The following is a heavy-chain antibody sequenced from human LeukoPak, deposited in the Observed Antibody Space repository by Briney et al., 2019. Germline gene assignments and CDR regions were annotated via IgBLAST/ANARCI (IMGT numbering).Heavy chain of an antibody. CDR1: GYSISSGYY. CDR3: ARRTTIFGVVTKYYFDY. D-gene: IGHD3-3*01. J-gene: IGHJ4*02. CDR2: IYHSGST. V-gene: IGHV4-38-2*02. Sequence: PSETPSLTCTVSGYSISSGYYWGWIRQPPGKGLEWIGSIYHSGSTYYNPSLKSRLTISVDTSKNQFSLKLSSVTAADTAVYYCARRTTIFGVVTKYYFDYWGQGTLVTVSS.